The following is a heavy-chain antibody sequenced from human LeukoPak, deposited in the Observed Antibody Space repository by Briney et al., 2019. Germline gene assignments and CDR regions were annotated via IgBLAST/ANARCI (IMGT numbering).Heavy chain of an antibody. CDR2: IYYSGST. CDR3: ARDYSEGDYYYNYYMDV. V-gene: IGHV4-39*01. Sequence: PSETLSLTYTVSGGSISSSSYYWGWIRQPPGKGLEWIGSIYYSGSTYYNPSLRSRATISVDTSKNQFSLKLSSVTAADTAVYYCARDYSEGDYYYNYYMDVWGKGTTVTISS. D-gene: IGHD3-10*01. J-gene: IGHJ6*03. CDR1: GGSISSSSYY.